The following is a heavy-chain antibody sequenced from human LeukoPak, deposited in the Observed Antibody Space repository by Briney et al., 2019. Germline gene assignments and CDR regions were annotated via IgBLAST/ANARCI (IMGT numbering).Heavy chain of an antibody. Sequence: SGPALVKPTQTLTLTCTFSGFSLSTGGMCVSWIRQPPGKALEWLARIDWDDDKYYNTSLKTRLTISKDTSKNQVVHTMTNMDPVDTATYYCARTDSNGYYSDYWGQGTLVTVSS. CDR1: GFSLSTGGMC. V-gene: IGHV2-70*11. J-gene: IGHJ4*02. CDR2: IDWDDDK. D-gene: IGHD3-22*01. CDR3: ARTDSNGYYSDY.